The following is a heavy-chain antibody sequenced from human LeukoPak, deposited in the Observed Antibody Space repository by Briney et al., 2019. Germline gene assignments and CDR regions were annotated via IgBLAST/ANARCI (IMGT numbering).Heavy chain of an antibody. CDR3: AVPPGDY. CDR1: GYTFTDYY. J-gene: IGHJ4*02. D-gene: IGHD3-10*01. Sequence: ASVKVSCKASGYTFTDYYIHWVRQAPGQGLEWMGWINPNSDYTFYAQKFQGRVTLTRDTSISTVYMELTTLTSDDTALYYCAVPPGDYWGQGTLVSVSA. V-gene: IGHV1-2*02. CDR2: INPNSDYT.